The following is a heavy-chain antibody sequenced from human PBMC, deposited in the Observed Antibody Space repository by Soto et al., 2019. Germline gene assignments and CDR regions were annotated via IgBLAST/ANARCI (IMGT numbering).Heavy chain of an antibody. CDR1: GYTSTSYD. CDR3: AREIGPVDTAMVTTAFDI. Sequence: GASVKVSCKASGYTSTSYDINWVRQATGQGLEWMGWMNPNSGNTGYAQKFQGRVTMTRNTSISTAYMELSSLRSEDTAVYYCAREIGPVDTAMVTTAFDIWGQGTMVTVSS. V-gene: IGHV1-8*01. CDR2: MNPNSGNT. J-gene: IGHJ3*02. D-gene: IGHD5-18*01.